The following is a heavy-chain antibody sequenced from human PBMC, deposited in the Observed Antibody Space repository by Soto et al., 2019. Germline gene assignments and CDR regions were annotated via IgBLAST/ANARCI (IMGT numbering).Heavy chain of an antibody. CDR1: GFKFSSFG. CDR3: AIDGGSSFPHPNLTDY. J-gene: IGHJ4*02. Sequence: QVQLVESGGGVVQPGRSLRLSCASSGFKFSSFGMRWVRQAPGKGLRWVALISYDGGNEYYADSVKGRFTISRDNSQNTLYLQMNSLRPEDTAVYYCAIDGGSSFPHPNLTDYWGQGTMVTVSS. V-gene: IGHV3-30*03. D-gene: IGHD3-16*01. CDR2: ISYDGGNE.